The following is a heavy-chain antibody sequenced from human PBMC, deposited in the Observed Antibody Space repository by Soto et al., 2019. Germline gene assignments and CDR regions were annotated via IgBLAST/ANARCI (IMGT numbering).Heavy chain of an antibody. CDR3: ARSTGSGFRPGTHRFNWFDP. CDR1: GVTFSSFA. J-gene: IGHJ5*02. Sequence: QVQLVKSGAEVKQPGSSVKVSCQASGVTFSSFAISWVRQAPGQGLEWMGGIIPIFRTPNYAQNFQGRVTITADESRSSVYMEVSRLTSEATAVYYCARSTGSGFRPGTHRFNWFDPWGQGTLVTVSS. CDR2: IIPIFRTP. V-gene: IGHV1-69*01. D-gene: IGHD5-12*01.